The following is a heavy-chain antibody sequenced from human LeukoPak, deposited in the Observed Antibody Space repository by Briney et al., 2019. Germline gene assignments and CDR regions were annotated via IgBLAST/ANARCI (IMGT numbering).Heavy chain of an antibody. CDR3: ARDSGIFGATGRYYSYMDV. CDR1: GYTFTGYY. Sequence: ASVKVSCKASGYTFTGYYMHWVRQAPGQGLEWMGWINPNSGGTNYAQKFQGRVTMNRDTSISTAYMELSRLRSDDTAVYYCARDSGIFGATGRYYSYMDVWGKGTTVTVSS. CDR2: INPNSGGT. V-gene: IGHV1-2*02. J-gene: IGHJ6*03. D-gene: IGHD3-3*01.